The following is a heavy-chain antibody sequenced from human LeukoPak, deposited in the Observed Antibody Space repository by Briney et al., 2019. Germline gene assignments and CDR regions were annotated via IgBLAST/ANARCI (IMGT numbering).Heavy chain of an antibody. V-gene: IGHV1-18*01. CDR1: GYTFTSYG. CDR2: ISANNGNTKYNT. D-gene: IGHD1-26*01. Sequence: RTGESLKISCKASGYTFTSYGISWVRQAPGQGLEWMGWISANNGNTKYNTKYAQNLQGRVTMTTDISTSTAYMELRTLRSDDTAVYYCARDRDRSGSQSYWGQGTLVTVSS. CDR3: ARDRDRSGSQSY. J-gene: IGHJ4*02.